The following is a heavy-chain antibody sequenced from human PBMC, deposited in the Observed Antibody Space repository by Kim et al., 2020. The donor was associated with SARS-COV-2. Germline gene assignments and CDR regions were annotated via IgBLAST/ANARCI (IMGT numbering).Heavy chain of an antibody. V-gene: IGHV4-34*01. CDR1: GGSFSGYY. CDR3: ARGLRRYYYYYYMDV. J-gene: IGHJ6*03. Sequence: SETLSLTCAVYGGSFSGYYWSWIRQPPGKGLEWIGEINHSGSTNYNPSLKSRVTISVDTSKNQFSLKLSSVTAADTAVYYCARGLRRYYYYYYMDVWGKG. CDR2: INHSGST.